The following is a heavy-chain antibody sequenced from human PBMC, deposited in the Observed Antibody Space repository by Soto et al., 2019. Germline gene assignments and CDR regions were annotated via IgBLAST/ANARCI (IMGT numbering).Heavy chain of an antibody. CDR1: GGSINSDGHY. CDR3: ASRYSRSSGRDDY. CDR2: IHYSGST. Sequence: QVQLQESGPGLVKPSQTLSLTCTVSGGSINSDGHYWSWLRQHPGKGLEWIGFIHYSGSTYYMPSLESRVTISIDTSRNQFSLKLTSVTAADTAVYYCASRYSRSSGRDDYWGQGTLVTVS. V-gene: IGHV4-31*03. D-gene: IGHD1-26*01. J-gene: IGHJ4*02.